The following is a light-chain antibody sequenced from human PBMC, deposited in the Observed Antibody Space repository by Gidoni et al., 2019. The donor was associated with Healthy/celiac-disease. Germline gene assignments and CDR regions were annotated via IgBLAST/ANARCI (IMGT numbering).Light chain of an antibody. Sequence: QSALTQPASVSGSPGQSITISSTGTSSDVGSYNLVSWYKQHPGKAPQLMIYEGSKRPSGVSNRFSGSKSGSTASLTISGLQTEDEADYYCCSYAGTSTLVFGGGTKLTVL. V-gene: IGLV2-23*01. CDR2: EGS. J-gene: IGLJ2*01. CDR3: CSYAGTSTLV. CDR1: SSDVGSYNL.